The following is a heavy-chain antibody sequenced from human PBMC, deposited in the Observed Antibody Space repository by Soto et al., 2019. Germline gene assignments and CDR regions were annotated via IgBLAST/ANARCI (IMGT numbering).Heavy chain of an antibody. Sequence: QLQLQESGPGLVKPSETLSLTCTVSCGSISSSSYYWGWIRQPPGKGLEWIGSIYYSGSTYYNPSLKSRVTISVDTSKNQFSLKLSSVTAADTAVYYCARCPYYYDSSGESPIDYWGQGTLVTVSS. CDR1: CGSISSSSYY. V-gene: IGHV4-39*01. CDR3: ARCPYYYDSSGESPIDY. D-gene: IGHD3-22*01. CDR2: IYYSGST. J-gene: IGHJ4*02.